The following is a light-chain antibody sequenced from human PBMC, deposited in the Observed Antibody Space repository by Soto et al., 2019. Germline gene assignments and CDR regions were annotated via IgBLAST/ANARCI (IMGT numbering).Light chain of an antibody. CDR3: QQYKNWPPIT. CDR2: GAS. J-gene: IGKJ5*01. V-gene: IGKV3-15*01. Sequence: EIMMTQSPPTLSVSPWERATLSCGASQSVNSSLAWYQQRPGQAPRLLIYGASTRATGTPARFSGSGSGTEFTLTISSLQSEDFAVYYCQQYKNWPPITFGQGTRLEIK. CDR1: QSVNSS.